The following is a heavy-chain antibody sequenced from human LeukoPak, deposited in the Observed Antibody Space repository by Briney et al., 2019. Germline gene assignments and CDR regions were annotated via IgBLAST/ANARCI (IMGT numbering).Heavy chain of an antibody. CDR1: GGTFSSYA. J-gene: IGHJ6*02. CDR3: AREGGAGGPGDMVRADYGMDV. V-gene: IGHV1-69*06. Sequence: ASVKVSCKASGGTFSSYAISWVRQAPGQGLEWMGGIIPIFGTANYAQKLQGRVTITADKSTSTAYMELSSLRSEDTAVYYCAREGGAGGPGDMVRADYGMDVWGQGTTVTVSS. CDR2: IIPIFGTA. D-gene: IGHD3-10*01.